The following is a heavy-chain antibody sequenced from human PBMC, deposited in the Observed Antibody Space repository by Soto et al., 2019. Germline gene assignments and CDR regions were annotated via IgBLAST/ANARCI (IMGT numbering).Heavy chain of an antibody. D-gene: IGHD3-3*01. V-gene: IGHV4-31*03. Sequence: SVTLSLTCTVSSGSISSGGYYWSWIRQHPGKGLEWIGYIYYSGSTYYNPSLKSRVTISVDTSKNQFSLKLSSVTAADTAVYYCARMTIFGVVTNNWFDPWGQGTLVTVSS. CDR1: SGSISSGGYY. J-gene: IGHJ5*02. CDR3: ARMTIFGVVTNNWFDP. CDR2: IYYSGST.